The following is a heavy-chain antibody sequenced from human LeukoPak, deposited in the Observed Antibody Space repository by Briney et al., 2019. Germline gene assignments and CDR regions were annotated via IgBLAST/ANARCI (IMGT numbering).Heavy chain of an antibody. CDR2: IYHSGST. Sequence: SGTLSLTCAVSGGSISSSNWWSWVRQPLGKGLEWIGEIYHSGSTNYNPSLKSRVTISVDKSKNQFSLKLSSVTAADTAVYYCAREGYYYYYYGMDVWGQGTTVTVSS. CDR3: AREGYYYYYYGMDV. J-gene: IGHJ6*02. V-gene: IGHV4-4*02. CDR1: GGSISSSNW.